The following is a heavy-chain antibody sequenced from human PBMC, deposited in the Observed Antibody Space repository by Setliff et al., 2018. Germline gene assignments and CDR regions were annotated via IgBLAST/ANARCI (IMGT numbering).Heavy chain of an antibody. Sequence: SETLSLTCAVYGGSFSTYYWIWIRQPPGKGLEWIGEIYHSGHTKYNPSLKSRVTISVDKSNSQFFLRLNSVTAADTAVYYCARTVTNGFYPDSWGQGTLVTVSS. CDR3: ARTVTNGFYPDS. CDR2: IYHSGHT. J-gene: IGHJ5*01. CDR1: GGSFSTYY. V-gene: IGHV4-34*01. D-gene: IGHD4-17*01.